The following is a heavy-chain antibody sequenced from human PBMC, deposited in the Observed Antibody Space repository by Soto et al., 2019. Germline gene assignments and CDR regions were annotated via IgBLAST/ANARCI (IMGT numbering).Heavy chain of an antibody. J-gene: IGHJ6*02. CDR2: IIPIFGTA. D-gene: IGHD6-6*01. CDR3: ASAPLVAARGYYYYYGMDV. CDR1: GGTFSSYA. Sequence: GASVKVSCKASGGTFSSYAISWVRQAPGQGLEWMGGIIPIFGTANYAQKFQGRVTITADESTSTAYMELSSLGSEDTAVYYCASAPLVAARGYYYYYGMDVWGQGTTVTVSS. V-gene: IGHV1-69*13.